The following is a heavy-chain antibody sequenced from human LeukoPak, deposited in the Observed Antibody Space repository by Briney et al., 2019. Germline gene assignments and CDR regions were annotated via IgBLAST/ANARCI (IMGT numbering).Heavy chain of an antibody. Sequence: GASVNVSCKASGYTFTSYGINWVRQAPGQGLEWMGWISADNGFTASAQNLQGRVTMTTDTSTNTAYMELRSLRSDDTAVYYCANLAGVVAGLDPWGQGTLVTVSS. V-gene: IGHV1-18*01. D-gene: IGHD6-19*01. CDR2: ISADNGFT. J-gene: IGHJ5*02. CDR1: GYTFTSYG. CDR3: ANLAGVVAGLDP.